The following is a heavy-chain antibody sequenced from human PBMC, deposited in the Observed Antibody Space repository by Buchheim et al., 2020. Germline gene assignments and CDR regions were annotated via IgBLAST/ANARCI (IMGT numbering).Heavy chain of an antibody. CDR1: GFTFSSYA. V-gene: IGHV3-23*01. Sequence: EVQLLESGGGLVQPGGSLRLSCAASGFTFSSYAMSWVRQAPGKGLEWVSAISGSGGSTYYADSVKGRFTISRDNSKNTLCLQMNSLRAEDTAVYYCAKQAGYDSSGYYYVWFDYWGQGTL. D-gene: IGHD3-22*01. J-gene: IGHJ4*02. CDR2: ISGSGGST. CDR3: AKQAGYDSSGYYYVWFDY.